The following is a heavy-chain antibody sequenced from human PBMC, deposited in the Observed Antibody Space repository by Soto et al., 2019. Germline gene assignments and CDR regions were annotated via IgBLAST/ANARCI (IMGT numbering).Heavy chain of an antibody. J-gene: IGHJ4*02. CDR3: ARQWELPHSPDY. CDR1: GYSFTSYW. CDR2: IYPGDSDT. Sequence: VQALKSSGKGPGYSFTSYWIGSVRQLPGKGLEWMGIIYPGDSDTRYSPSFQGQVTISADKSISTAYLQWSSLKASDTAMYYCARQWELPHSPDYWGQGTLVTVSS. D-gene: IGHD1-26*01. V-gene: IGHV5-51*01.